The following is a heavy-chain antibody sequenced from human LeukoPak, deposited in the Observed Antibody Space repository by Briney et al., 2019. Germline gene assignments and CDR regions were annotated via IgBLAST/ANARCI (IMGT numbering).Heavy chain of an antibody. J-gene: IGHJ3*02. CDR2: ISSVSSPI. D-gene: IGHD1-1*01. CDR1: GFTFSSYS. V-gene: IGHV3-48*02. Sequence: GGSLRLSCAASGFTFSSYSMNWVRQAPGKGLEWVSYISSVSSPISYADSVKGRFTISRDHAKNSLYLQMNSLRDEDTAVYYCARDLDWAFDIWGQGTMVTVSS. CDR3: ARDLDWAFDI.